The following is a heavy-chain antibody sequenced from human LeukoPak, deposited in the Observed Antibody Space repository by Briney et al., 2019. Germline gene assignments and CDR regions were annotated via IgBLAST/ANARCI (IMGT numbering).Heavy chain of an antibody. CDR3: ARGGVAAAGTFVYYMDV. J-gene: IGHJ6*03. CDR2: IIPIFGTA. D-gene: IGHD6-13*01. CDR1: GGTVSSYA. Sequence: GSSVKVSCKASGGTVSSYAISWVRQAPGQGLEWMGGIIPIFGTANYAQKFQGRVTITTDESTSTAYMELSSLRSEDTVVYYCARGGVAAAGTFVYYMDVWGKGTTVTVSS. V-gene: IGHV1-69*05.